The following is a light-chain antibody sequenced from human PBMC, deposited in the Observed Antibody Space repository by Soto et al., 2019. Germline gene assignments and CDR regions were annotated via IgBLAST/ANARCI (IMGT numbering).Light chain of an antibody. CDR1: QSVSSN. CDR2: GAS. Sequence: LALTQSPRTLSLPPGDRGTLSRKTGQSVSSNYLAWYQQKPGQAPRLLIYGASTRATGIPARFSGSGSGTEFTLTISSLQSEDFAVYYCQQYNNWPPITFGQGTRLEIK. J-gene: IGKJ5*01. CDR3: QQYNNWPPIT. V-gene: IGKV3-15*01.